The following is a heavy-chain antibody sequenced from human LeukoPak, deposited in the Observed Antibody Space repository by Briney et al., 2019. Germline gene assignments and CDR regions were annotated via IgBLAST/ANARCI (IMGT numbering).Heavy chain of an antibody. CDR2: IYYSGST. CDR3: AREWEWELRRGAGYFDY. Sequence: SQTLSLTCTVSGGSISSGDYYWSWIRQPPGKGLEWIGCIYYSGSTYYNPSLKSRVTISVDTSKNQFSLKLSSVTAADTAVYYCAREWEWELRRGAGYFDYWGQGTLVTVSS. CDR1: GGSISSGDYY. D-gene: IGHD1-26*01. V-gene: IGHV4-30-4*08. J-gene: IGHJ4*02.